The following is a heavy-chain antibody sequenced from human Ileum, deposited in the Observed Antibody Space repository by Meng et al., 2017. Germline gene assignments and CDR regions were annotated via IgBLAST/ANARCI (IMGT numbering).Heavy chain of an antibody. J-gene: IGHJ4*02. D-gene: IGHD3-10*01. CDR3: GRDLSGEFDY. CDR1: GFTFSNYW. CDR2: TNEDGSHV. V-gene: IGHV3-74*01. Sequence: DVQLVESGGGLVLPGGSLRLSCAASGFTFSNYWMHWVRQAPGKGLVWVSRTNEDGSHVNYADSVRGRFTISRDNAENTLYLQMNSLRAEDTAVYYCGRDLSGEFDYWGQGILVTVSS.